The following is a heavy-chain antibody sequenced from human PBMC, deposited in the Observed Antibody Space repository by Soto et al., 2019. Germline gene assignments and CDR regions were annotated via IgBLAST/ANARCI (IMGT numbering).Heavy chain of an antibody. Sequence: GGSLRLSCTASGFTFSIYAMHWVRQAPGKGLEWVSIISFDGKKIDYAGSVRGRFTISRDNSQNTLYLQMDSLRTEDTAVYYCARRDFYCRGRNCFSGDYAMDVWGQGTTVTVSS. CDR1: GFTFSIYA. V-gene: IGHV3-30*04. D-gene: IGHD2-15*01. CDR3: ARRDFYCRGRNCFSGDYAMDV. J-gene: IGHJ6*02. CDR2: ISFDGKKI.